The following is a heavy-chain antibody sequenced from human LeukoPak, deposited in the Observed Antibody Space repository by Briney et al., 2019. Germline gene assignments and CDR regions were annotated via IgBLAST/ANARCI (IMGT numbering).Heavy chain of an antibody. V-gene: IGHV3-48*03. CDR1: GFTFSSYE. CDR2: ISSSGSTI. J-gene: IGHJ3*02. D-gene: IGHD4-17*01. Sequence: GGSLRLSCAASGFTFSSYEMNWVRQAPGKGLEWVSYISSSGSTIYYADSVKGRFTISRDNAKNSLYLQMNSLRAEDTAVYYCARPTNDYGDYAYDAFDIWGQGTMVTVSS. CDR3: ARPTNDYGDYAYDAFDI.